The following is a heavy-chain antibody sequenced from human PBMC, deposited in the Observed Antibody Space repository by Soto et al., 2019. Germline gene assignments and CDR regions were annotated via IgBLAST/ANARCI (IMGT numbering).Heavy chain of an antibody. CDR1: GFTFSSYG. V-gene: IGHV3-30*18. D-gene: IGHD2-2*01. J-gene: IGHJ3*02. CDR3: AKDGVPAAPFDI. Sequence: ESGGGVVQPGRSLRLSCAASGFTFSSYGMHWVRQAPGKGLAWVAVISYDGSNKYYADSVKGRFTISRDNSKNTLYLQMNSLRAEDTAVYYCAKDGVPAAPFDIWGQGTMVTVSS. CDR2: ISYDGSNK.